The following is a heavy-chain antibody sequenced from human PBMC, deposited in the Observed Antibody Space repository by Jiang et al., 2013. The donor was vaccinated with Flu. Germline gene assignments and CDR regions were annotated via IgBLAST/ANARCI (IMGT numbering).Heavy chain of an antibody. D-gene: IGHD3-22*01. CDR1: GGSFSGYY. J-gene: IGHJ4*02. Sequence: LLKPSETLSLTCAVYGGSFSGYYWSWIRQPPGKGLEWIGNVYYSGNSYLNPSLESRGAITIDTSKNQFSLQLRSVTAADTAVYYCARNPSGFSSGYFDYWGRGAMVIVSS. CDR2: VYYSGNS. CDR3: ARNPSGFSSGYFDY. V-gene: IGHV4-34*01.